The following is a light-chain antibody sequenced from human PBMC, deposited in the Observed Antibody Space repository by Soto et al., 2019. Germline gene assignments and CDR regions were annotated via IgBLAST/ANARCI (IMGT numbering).Light chain of an antibody. V-gene: IGKV3-20*01. CDR1: QSLTNSF. CDR2: DTS. J-gene: IGKJ5*01. Sequence: EFVLTQSAGTLSLSPGERATLSCRASQSLTNSFMAWYQQKPGQAPRLLIYDTSSRASGIPDRFSGSGSGTDFTLTISRLETEDFAVFYCQQYGTSEIIFGQGTRLEIK. CDR3: QQYGTSEII.